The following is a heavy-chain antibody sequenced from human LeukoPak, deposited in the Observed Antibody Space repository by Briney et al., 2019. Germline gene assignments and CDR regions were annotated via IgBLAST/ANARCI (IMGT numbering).Heavy chain of an antibody. CDR3: ARAWNYYDSSGYPLEDY. V-gene: IGHV1-18*01. Sequence: ASVKVSCKASGYTFTSYGISWVRQAPGQGLEWMGWISAYNGNTNYAQKLQGRVTMTTDTSTSTAYMELSSLRSEDTAVYYCARAWNYYDSSGYPLEDYWGQGTLVTVSS. J-gene: IGHJ4*02. D-gene: IGHD3-22*01. CDR1: GYTFTSYG. CDR2: ISAYNGNT.